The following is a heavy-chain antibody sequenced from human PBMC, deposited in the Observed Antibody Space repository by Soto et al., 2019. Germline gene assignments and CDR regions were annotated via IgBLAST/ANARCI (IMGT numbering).Heavy chain of an antibody. D-gene: IGHD1-26*01. J-gene: IGHJ5*02. Sequence: PGGSLRLSCAASGCPFRSYGMHCVRQAPGKGLEWVAVISYDGSNKYYADSVKGRFTISRDNSKNTLYLQMNSLRAEDTAVYYCAKDPSDSGSYGEYNWFDPWGQGTLVTVSS. CDR1: GCPFRSYG. CDR3: AKDPSDSGSYGEYNWFDP. V-gene: IGHV3-30*18. CDR2: ISYDGSNK.